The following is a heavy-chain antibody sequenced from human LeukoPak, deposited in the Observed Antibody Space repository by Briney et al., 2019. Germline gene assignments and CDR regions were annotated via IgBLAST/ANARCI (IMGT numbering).Heavy chain of an antibody. CDR3: AREMAATTPYFDY. CDR2: IYYSGTA. V-gene: IGHV4-39*07. D-gene: IGHD5-24*01. CDR1: GGSISSNSYF. Sequence: SETLSLTCTVSGGSISSNSYFWGWIRQPPGKGLEWIGNIYYSGTAYYNPSLKSRVTISVDTTRNQFSLKLTSVAAADTAVYYCAREMAATTPYFDYWGQGTLVTVSS. J-gene: IGHJ4*02.